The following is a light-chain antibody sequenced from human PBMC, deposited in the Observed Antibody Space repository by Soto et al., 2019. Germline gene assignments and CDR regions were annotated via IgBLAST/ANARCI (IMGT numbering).Light chain of an antibody. V-gene: IGLV1-40*01. CDR1: SSNIGAIYD. CDR3: QSYDSSLSGWV. Sequence: QSVLTQPPSVSGAPGQRVTISCTGSSSNIGAIYDVHWYQQLPGTAPKLLIYGNSNRPSRVPDRFSGSKSGTSASLAITGLQAEDEADYYCQSYDSSLSGWVFGGGTKLTVL. CDR2: GNS. J-gene: IGLJ3*02.